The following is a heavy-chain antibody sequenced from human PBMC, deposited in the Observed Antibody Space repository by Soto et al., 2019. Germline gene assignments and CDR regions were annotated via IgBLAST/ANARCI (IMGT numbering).Heavy chain of an antibody. V-gene: IGHV3-23*01. CDR3: AEGLIATGNDDA. CDR2: ISGSGGYT. D-gene: IGHD6-13*01. CDR1: GFTFSNYA. J-gene: IGHJ5*02. Sequence: EVQLLESGGTLVQPGGSLRLCCAASGFTFSNYAMSWVRQAPGKGLEWVSSISGSGGYTYYADSVKGRFTISRDNSKDTLHLQMNSLRAEDTAVYYCAEGLIATGNDDAWGQGTLVTVSS.